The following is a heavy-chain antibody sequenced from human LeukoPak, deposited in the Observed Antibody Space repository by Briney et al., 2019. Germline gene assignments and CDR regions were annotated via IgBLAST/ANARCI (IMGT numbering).Heavy chain of an antibody. CDR1: GGSFSGYY. Sequence: SETLSLTCAVHGGSFSGYYWSWTRQPPGQGLEWIGEVNHSGTARYNPSLESRVTISVDTSKNQFSLRLSSVTAADTAVYYCASTQQWLAFDYWGQGILVTVSS. CDR3: ASTQQWLAFDY. J-gene: IGHJ4*02. CDR2: VNHSGTA. D-gene: IGHD6-19*01. V-gene: IGHV4-34*01.